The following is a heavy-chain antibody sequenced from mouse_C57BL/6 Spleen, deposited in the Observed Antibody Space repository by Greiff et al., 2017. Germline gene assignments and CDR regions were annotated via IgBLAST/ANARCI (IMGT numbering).Heavy chain of an antibody. D-gene: IGHD2-3*01. V-gene: IGHV5-4*03. Sequence: DVMLVESGGGLVKPGGSLKLSCAASGFTFSSYAMSWVRQTPEKRLEWVATISDGGSYTYYPDNVKGRFPISRDNAKNNLYLQMSHLKSEDTAMYYCAREEIYDGYLYAMDYWGQGTSVTVSS. J-gene: IGHJ4*01. CDR3: AREEIYDGYLYAMDY. CDR1: GFTFSSYA. CDR2: ISDGGSYT.